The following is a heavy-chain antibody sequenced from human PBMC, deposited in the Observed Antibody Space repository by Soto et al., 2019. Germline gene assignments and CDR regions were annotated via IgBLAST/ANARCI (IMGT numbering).Heavy chain of an antibody. V-gene: IGHV3-30-3*01. J-gene: IGHJ4*02. D-gene: IGHD3-22*01. Sequence: QVQLVESGGGVVQPGRSLRLSCAASGFTFSSNAMHWVRQALGKGLEWVAVISYDGSNKYYADSVKGRFTISRDNSKNTLYLQMNSLRAEDTAVYYCARGDYYDSSGYYSTSFDYWGQGTLVTVSS. CDR1: GFTFSSNA. CDR2: ISYDGSNK. CDR3: ARGDYYDSSGYYSTSFDY.